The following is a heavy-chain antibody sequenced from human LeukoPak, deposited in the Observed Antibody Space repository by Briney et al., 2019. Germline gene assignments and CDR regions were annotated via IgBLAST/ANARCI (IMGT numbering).Heavy chain of an antibody. CDR2: ISYDGSNK. Sequence: GGSLRLSCAASGFTFSSYAMHWVRQAPGKGLEWGAVISYDGSNKYYADSVKGRFTISRDNSKNTLYLQMNSLRAEDTAVYYCARVRYYYDSSGLPQYWGQGTLVTVSS. CDR3: ARVRYYYDSSGLPQY. V-gene: IGHV3-30*04. CDR1: GFTFSSYA. D-gene: IGHD3-22*01. J-gene: IGHJ4*02.